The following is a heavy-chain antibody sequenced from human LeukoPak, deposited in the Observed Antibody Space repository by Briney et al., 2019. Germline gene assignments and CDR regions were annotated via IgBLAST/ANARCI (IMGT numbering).Heavy chain of an antibody. V-gene: IGHV3-21*01. CDR2: ISSSSSYI. Sequence: PGGSLRLSCAASGFTFSSYSMNWVRQAPGKGLEWVSSISSSSSYIYYADSAKGRFTISRDNAKNSLYLQMNSLRAEDTAVYYCARENGALRQLVYWGQGTLVTVSS. D-gene: IGHD6-6*01. CDR1: GFTFSSYS. CDR3: ARENGALRQLVY. J-gene: IGHJ4*02.